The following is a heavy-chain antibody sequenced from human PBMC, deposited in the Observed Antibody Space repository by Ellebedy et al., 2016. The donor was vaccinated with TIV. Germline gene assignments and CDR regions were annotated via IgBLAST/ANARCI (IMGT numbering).Heavy chain of an antibody. Sequence: AASVKVSCKASGHPFVSLSFTWLRQAPGQGLKWLGWISDYNDDTDIGQEFQGRLTMTRDPSTSTVYMDLWSLTSDDTAIYYCARGKFGDISFDSWGQGTLVTVSS. CDR1: GHPFVSLS. CDR2: ISDYNDDT. V-gene: IGHV1-18*04. CDR3: ARGKFGDISFDS. J-gene: IGHJ4*02. D-gene: IGHD3-10*01.